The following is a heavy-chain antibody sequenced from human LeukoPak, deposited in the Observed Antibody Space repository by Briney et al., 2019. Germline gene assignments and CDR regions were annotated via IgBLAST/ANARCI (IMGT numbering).Heavy chain of an antibody. CDR2: MNPNSGNT. V-gene: IGHV1-8*02. D-gene: IGHD3-16*01. CDR3: ARDRLGGEDDAFDI. CDR1: GYTFTSYD. J-gene: IGHJ3*02. Sequence: GASVKVSCKASGYTFTSYDINWVRQATGQGLEWMGWMNPNSGNTGYAQKFQGRVTMTTDTPTSTAYMELRSLRSDDTAVYYCARDRLGGEDDAFDIWGQGTMVTVSS.